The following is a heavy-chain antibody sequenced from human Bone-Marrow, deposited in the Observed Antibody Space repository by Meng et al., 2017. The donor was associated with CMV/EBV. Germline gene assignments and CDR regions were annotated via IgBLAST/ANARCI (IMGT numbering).Heavy chain of an antibody. D-gene: IGHD1-14*01. V-gene: IGHV1-18*01. CDR2: ITPYSGDT. J-gene: IGHJ4*02. Sequence: ASVKVSCKTSGYNFRHYGISWVRQAPGEGLEWMGWITPYSGDTKYAQKIQGRLTMTTDTSTNTVYMGLTSLTSEDTAVYFCATDGSTSMEPFNIWGQGTLVTVSS. CDR1: GYNFRHYG. CDR3: ATDGSTSMEPFNI.